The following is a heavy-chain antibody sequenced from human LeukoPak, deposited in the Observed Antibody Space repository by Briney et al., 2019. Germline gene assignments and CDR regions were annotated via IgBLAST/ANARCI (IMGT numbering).Heavy chain of an antibody. CDR3: ASSPDSSSWYSYYYYYMDV. CDR1: GFTFSSYE. V-gene: IGHV3-21*01. J-gene: IGHJ6*03. CDR2: ISSSSSYI. Sequence: PGGSLRLSCAASGFTFSSYEMNWVRQAPGKGLEWVSSISSSSSYIYYADSVKGRFTISRDNAKNSLYLQMNSLRAEDTAVYYCASSPDSSSWYSYYYYYMDVWGKGTTVTISS. D-gene: IGHD6-13*01.